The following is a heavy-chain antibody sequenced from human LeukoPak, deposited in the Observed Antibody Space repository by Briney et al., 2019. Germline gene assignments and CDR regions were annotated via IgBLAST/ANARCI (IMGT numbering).Heavy chain of an antibody. D-gene: IGHD6-13*01. V-gene: IGHV4-59*01. CDR3: ARDSASSWGFFDY. CDR1: GGSISSYY. Sequence: SETLSLTCTVSGGSISSYYWSWIRQPPGKGLEWIGHIYYSGSTNYNPSLKSRVTILLNTSKNQFSLKLSSVTAADTAVYYCARDSASSWGFFDYWGQGTLVTVSS. CDR2: IYYSGST. J-gene: IGHJ4*02.